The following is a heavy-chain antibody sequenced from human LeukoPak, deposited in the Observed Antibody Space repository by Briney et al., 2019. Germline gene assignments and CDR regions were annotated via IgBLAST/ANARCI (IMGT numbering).Heavy chain of an antibody. V-gene: IGHV3-23*01. Sequence: GGSLRLSCAASGFTFSSYAMSWVRQAPGKGLGWVSAISGSGGSTYYADSVKGRFTISRDNAKNSLYLQMNSLRAEDTAVYYCSRDPLGYCSSTSCSDYWGQGTLVTVSS. CDR2: ISGSGGST. CDR1: GFTFSSYA. J-gene: IGHJ4*02. CDR3: SRDPLGYCSSTSCSDY. D-gene: IGHD2-2*01.